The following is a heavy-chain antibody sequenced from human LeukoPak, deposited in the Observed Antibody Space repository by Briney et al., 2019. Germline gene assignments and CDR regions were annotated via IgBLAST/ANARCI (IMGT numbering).Heavy chain of an antibody. CDR1: GFTFSSYA. V-gene: IGHV3-30-3*01. D-gene: IGHD2-2*01. J-gene: IGHJ4*02. CDR2: ISYDGSNK. CDR3: ARDHCSSTSCYFDY. Sequence: GGSLRLSCAASGFTFSSYAMHWVRQAPGKGLEWVAVISYDGSNKYYADSVKGRFTISRDNSKNTLYLQMNSLRAEDTAVYYCARDHCSSTSCYFDYWGQGTLVTVSS.